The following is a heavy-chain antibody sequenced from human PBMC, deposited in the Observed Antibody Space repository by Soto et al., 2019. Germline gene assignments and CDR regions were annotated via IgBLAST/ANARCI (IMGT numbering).Heavy chain of an antibody. D-gene: IGHD3-22*01. J-gene: IGHJ4*02. Sequence: PGGSLRLSCAASGFTFSSYGMHWVRQAPGKGLEWVAVIWYDGSNKYYADSVKGRFTISRDNSKNTLYLQMNSLRAEDTAVYYCARDFDYYDSSGYPDYWGQGTLVTVSS. CDR2: IWYDGSNK. CDR3: ARDFDYYDSSGYPDY. CDR1: GFTFSSYG. V-gene: IGHV3-33*01.